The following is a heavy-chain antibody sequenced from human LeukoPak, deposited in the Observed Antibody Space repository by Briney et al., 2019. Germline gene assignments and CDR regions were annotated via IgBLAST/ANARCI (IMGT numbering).Heavy chain of an antibody. Sequence: ASVKVSCKVSGYTFTDYYLHWVRQAPGQGLERMGWINPNSGGSNHAQNFQGRVTMTRDTSISTAYMEVSSLRNDDTAVYYCARGLAARDIDYWGQGTLVTVSS. CDR3: ARGLAARDIDY. D-gene: IGHD2-15*01. V-gene: IGHV1-2*02. CDR2: INPNSGGS. CDR1: GYTFTDYY. J-gene: IGHJ4*02.